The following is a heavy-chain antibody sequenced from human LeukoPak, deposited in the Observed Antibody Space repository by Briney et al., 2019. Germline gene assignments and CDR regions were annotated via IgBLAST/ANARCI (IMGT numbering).Heavy chain of an antibody. CDR3: ARVVVRGVIIIKGGKFDY. Sequence: SETLSLTCTVSGGSISGSSYYWGWIRQPPGTGLEWIGSIYYSGSTYYNPSLKSRVTISVDTSKNQFSLKLSSVTAADTAVYYCARVVVRGVIIIKGGKFDYWGQGTLVTVSS. CDR2: IYYSGST. D-gene: IGHD3-10*01. V-gene: IGHV4-39*07. CDR1: GGSISGSSYY. J-gene: IGHJ4*02.